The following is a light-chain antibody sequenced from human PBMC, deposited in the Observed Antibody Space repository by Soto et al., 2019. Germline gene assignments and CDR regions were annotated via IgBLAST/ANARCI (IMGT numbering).Light chain of an antibody. J-gene: IGKJ1*01. Sequence: EIVMTQSPATLSVSPGERATLSCRASQSISSNLAWYQQKPGQAPRLLMFRTSSRATGFPARFSGSGSGTEFNLTISSLQSEDFGVYYCQQYGSLPKTFGQGTKVDIK. CDR1: QSISSN. CDR2: RTS. V-gene: IGKV3-15*01. CDR3: QQYGSLPKT.